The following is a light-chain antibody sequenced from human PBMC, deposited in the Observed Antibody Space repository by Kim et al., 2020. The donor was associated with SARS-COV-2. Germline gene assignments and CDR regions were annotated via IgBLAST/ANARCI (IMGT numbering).Light chain of an antibody. Sequence: ASVGDRVIITCRASQPINTYLNWYQHKPGRAPSLLIYAASHLQRGVPSRCSATGAGTAFTLTITSLQPEDLATYYCQQSYDTPTTFGQGTKVDIK. CDR3: QQSYDTPTT. V-gene: IGKV1-39*01. J-gene: IGKJ1*01. CDR1: QPINTY. CDR2: AAS.